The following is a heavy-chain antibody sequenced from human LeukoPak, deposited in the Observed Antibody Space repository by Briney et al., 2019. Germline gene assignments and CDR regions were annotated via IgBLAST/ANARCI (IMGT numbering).Heavy chain of an antibody. J-gene: IGHJ4*02. CDR3: ARGRGVDRFDY. V-gene: IGHV3-11*04. D-gene: IGHD3-16*01. CDR1: GFTFSDYY. Sequence: PRGSLRLSCAASGFTFSDYYMSWIRQAPGKGLEWISYISSSGNTIYYADSVKGRFTISRDNAKNSLYLQMNSLRAEDTAIYYCARGRGVDRFDYWGQGTLVTVSS. CDR2: ISSSGNTI.